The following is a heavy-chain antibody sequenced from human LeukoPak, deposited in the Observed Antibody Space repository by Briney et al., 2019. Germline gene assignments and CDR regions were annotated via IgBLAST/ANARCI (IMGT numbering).Heavy chain of an antibody. CDR3: ARVGYYDSSGYADAFDI. CDR2: IYYSGST. V-gene: IGHV4-31*03. J-gene: IGHJ3*02. Sequence: PSETLSLTCTVSGGSISSGGYYWSWIRQHPGKGLEWIGYIYYSGSTYYNPSLKGRVTISVDTSKNQFSLKLSSVTAADTAVYYCARVGYYDSSGYADAFDIWGQGTMVTVSS. CDR1: GGSISSGGYY. D-gene: IGHD3-22*01.